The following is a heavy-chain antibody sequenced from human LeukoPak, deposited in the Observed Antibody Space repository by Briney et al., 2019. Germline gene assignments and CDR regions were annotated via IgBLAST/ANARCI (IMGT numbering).Heavy chain of an antibody. CDR2: IHNSGDT. V-gene: IGHV4-59*08. CDR1: GGSISNYY. D-gene: IGHD6-13*01. J-gene: IGHJ4*02. CDR3: ARHGGSWTFDY. Sequence: SETLSLTCTVSGGSISNYYWSWIRQSPGKGLQWIGSIHNSGDTHYNPSLKSRVTISIDTSKNQFSLKLSSVTAADTAVYYCARHGGSWTFDYWGQGTLATVSS.